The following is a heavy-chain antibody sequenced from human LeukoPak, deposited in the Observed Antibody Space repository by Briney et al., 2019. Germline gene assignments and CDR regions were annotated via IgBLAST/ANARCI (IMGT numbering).Heavy chain of an antibody. V-gene: IGHV1-2*02. CDR3: ARDNWYYYYMDV. CDR1: GYTFTGYY. Sequence: ASVKVSCKASGYTFTGYYMHWVRQAPGQGLEWMGWINPNSGGTNYAQKFQGRVTMTRDTSISTAYMELSRLRSDDTAVYYCARDNWYYYYMDVWGKGTTVTASS. CDR2: INPNSGGT. J-gene: IGHJ6*03. D-gene: IGHD5-24*01.